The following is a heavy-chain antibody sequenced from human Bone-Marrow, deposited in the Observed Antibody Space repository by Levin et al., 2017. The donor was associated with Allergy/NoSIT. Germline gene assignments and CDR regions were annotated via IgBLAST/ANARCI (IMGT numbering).Heavy chain of an antibody. D-gene: IGHD3-22*01. CDR3: ARDSVQVVEPAPDDNNQPSLLMDV. CDR1: GFTFTTYV. J-gene: IGHJ6*02. CDR2: IWYDGSNE. Sequence: SCATSGFTFTTYVIHWVRQAPGKGLEWVAVIWYDGSNEYYADSVRGRFTISRDNSKNTLYLQMNSLRAEDTAVYYCARDSVQVVEPAPDDNNQPSLLMDVWGQGTTVIVSS. V-gene: IGHV3-33*01.